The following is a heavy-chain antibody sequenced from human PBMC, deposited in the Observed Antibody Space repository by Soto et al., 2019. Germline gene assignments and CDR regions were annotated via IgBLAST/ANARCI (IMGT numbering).Heavy chain of an antibody. Sequence: PGGPLRRSCAASRFTLSRYWMRWVRQATGRGLERVADIKQDGSEKYYVDSVKGRFTISRDNAKNSLYQQMNSLRAEDTAVYYCAKCGYYYDSSGYYKLSAFEIWGQGTMVTVSS. CDR2: IKQDGSEK. CDR3: AKCGYYYDSSGYYKLSAFEI. D-gene: IGHD3-22*01. V-gene: IGHV3-7*03. CDR1: RFTLSRYW. J-gene: IGHJ3*02.